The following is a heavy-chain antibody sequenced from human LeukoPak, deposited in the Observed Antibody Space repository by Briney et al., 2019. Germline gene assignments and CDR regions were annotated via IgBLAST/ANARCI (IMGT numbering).Heavy chain of an antibody. CDR2: IYYSGST. CDR1: GGSISSYY. Sequence: SETLSLTCTVSGGSISSYYWSWIRQPPGKGLEWIGYIYYSGSTNYNPSLKSRVTISVDTSKNQFSLKLSSVTAADTAVYYRARPKYSSGLNAFDIWGQGTMVTVSS. CDR3: ARPKYSSGLNAFDI. V-gene: IGHV4-59*01. D-gene: IGHD6-19*01. J-gene: IGHJ3*02.